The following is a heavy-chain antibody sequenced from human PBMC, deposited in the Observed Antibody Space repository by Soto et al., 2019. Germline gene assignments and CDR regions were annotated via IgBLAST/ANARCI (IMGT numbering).Heavy chain of an antibody. J-gene: IGHJ4*02. CDR2: ISGNGGDT. D-gene: IGHD6-19*01. V-gene: IGHV3-23*01. CDR1: GFTISSYA. CDR3: ANGFYGSGWNYFQY. Sequence: EVQLLESGGGLVQPGGSLRLSCAASGFTISSYAMSWVRQAPGKGLEWVSVISGNGGDTFYADSVRGRFTSSRDNSKNTLYLQMDSLRAEDTAVYYCANGFYGSGWNYFQYWGQGTLVTVSS.